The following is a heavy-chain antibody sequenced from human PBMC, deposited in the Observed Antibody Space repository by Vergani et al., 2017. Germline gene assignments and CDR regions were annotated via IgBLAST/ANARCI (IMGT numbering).Heavy chain of an antibody. J-gene: IGHJ5*01. CDR3: VRTEYCTGIACNTRFDS. CDR2: IDEYGNRA. Sequence: EVQLVESGGGSVQSGGSFRLSCVASGFSFYTYWMHWVRQVPGKGLMWVARIDEYGNRATYGDFETGRFTISRDNAKNTVFLQMNNLRADDAGVYYCVRTEYCTGIACNTRFDSWGQGALVTVSS. D-gene: IGHD2-8*02. V-gene: IGHV3-74*03. CDR1: GFSFYTYW.